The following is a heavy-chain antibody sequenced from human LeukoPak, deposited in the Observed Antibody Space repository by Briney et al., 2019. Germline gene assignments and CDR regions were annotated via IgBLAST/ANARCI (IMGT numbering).Heavy chain of an antibody. CDR3: ARGHHNSNWDLFDY. CDR1: GYTFTSYD. D-gene: IGHD6-13*01. Sequence: ASVKVSCKASGYTFTSYDINWVRQATGQGLEWMGWMNPNSGNTGYAQKFQDRVTMTRNTSISTAYMELSSLRSDDTAVYYCARGHHNSNWDLFDYWGQETLVTVSS. V-gene: IGHV1-8*01. CDR2: MNPNSGNT. J-gene: IGHJ4*02.